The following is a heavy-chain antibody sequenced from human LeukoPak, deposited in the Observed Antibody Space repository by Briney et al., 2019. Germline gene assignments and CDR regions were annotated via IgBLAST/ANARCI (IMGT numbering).Heavy chain of an antibody. V-gene: IGHV1-46*01. Sequence: ASVKVSCKASGYTFTSYYMYWVRQAPGQGPEWMGIIDPSGGSTSYAQNFQGRVTMTRDTSTTTVYMELGSLRSEDTAVYYCARDRITMKVVPGSDAFDIWGRGTMVIVSS. CDR2: IDPSGGST. CDR3: ARDRITMKVVPGSDAFDI. D-gene: IGHD3-22*01. J-gene: IGHJ3*02. CDR1: GYTFTSYY.